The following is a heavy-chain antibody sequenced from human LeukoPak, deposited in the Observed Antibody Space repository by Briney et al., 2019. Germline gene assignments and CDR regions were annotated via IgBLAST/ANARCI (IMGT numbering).Heavy chain of an antibody. V-gene: IGHV3-48*04. CDR1: GFTFSTYS. J-gene: IGHJ5*02. CDR3: ATLTDTNWFDP. CDR2: IRSSGTTT. Sequence: PGGSLRLSCAASGFTFSTYSMNWVRKAPGRGLEWLSYIRSSGTTTYYADSVKGRFTISRDNAKNSLYLQMNSLRADDTAVYYCATLTDTNWFDPWGQGTLVTVSS.